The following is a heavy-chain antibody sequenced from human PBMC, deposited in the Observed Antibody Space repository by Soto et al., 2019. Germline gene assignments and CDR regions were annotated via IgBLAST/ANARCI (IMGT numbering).Heavy chain of an antibody. Sequence: QVTLKESGPVLVKPTETLTLTCTVSGFSLSNARMGVSWIRQPPGKALEWLAHIFSNDEKSYSTSLKSRLTISKDTSKSPVVLTMTNMDPVDTATYYCARSYYDSSGYYFFDYWGQGTLVTVSS. CDR1: GFSLSNARMG. V-gene: IGHV2-26*01. D-gene: IGHD3-22*01. CDR3: ARSYYDSSGYYFFDY. J-gene: IGHJ4*02. CDR2: IFSNDEK.